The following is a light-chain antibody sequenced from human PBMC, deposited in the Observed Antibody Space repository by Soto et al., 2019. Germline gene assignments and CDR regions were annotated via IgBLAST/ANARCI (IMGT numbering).Light chain of an antibody. CDR3: CSYTNSSNG. CDR1: SSDVGGYND. J-gene: IGLJ3*02. CDR2: DVS. Sequence: QSALTQPASVSGSPGQSITISCTGTSSDVGGYNDVSWYQQHPGKAPTLMIYDVSNRPSGVSNRFSGSNSGNTASLTISGPQDEDEADYYFCSYTNSSNGFGGGTKVTVL. V-gene: IGLV2-14*01.